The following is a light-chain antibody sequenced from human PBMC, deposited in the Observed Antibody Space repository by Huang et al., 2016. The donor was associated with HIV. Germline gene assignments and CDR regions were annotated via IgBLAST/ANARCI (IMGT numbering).Light chain of an antibody. CDR3: MQALQTPYT. V-gene: IGKV2-28*01. Sequence: DIVMTQSPLSLPVTPGEPASISCRSSQSLLHSNGYNYLDWYLQKPGQSPQFLIYLGYNRASGVSDRFSGSGSRTDFTLKINRVEAEDVGVYYCMQALQTPYTFGQGTELEIK. CDR1: QSLLHSNGYNY. CDR2: LGY. J-gene: IGKJ2*01.